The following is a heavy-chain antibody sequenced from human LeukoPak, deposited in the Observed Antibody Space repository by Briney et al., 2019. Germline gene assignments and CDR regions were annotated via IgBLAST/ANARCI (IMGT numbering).Heavy chain of an antibody. CDR2: INPNSGGT. V-gene: IGHV1-2*02. J-gene: IGHJ4*02. Sequence: ASVKVSCKASGYTFTGYYMHWVRQAPGQGLEWMGWINPNSGGTNYAQKFRGRVTMTRDTSISTAYMELSRLRSDDTAVYYCARHVDTAMVQEDYWGQGTLVTVSS. D-gene: IGHD5-18*01. CDR1: GYTFTGYY. CDR3: ARHVDTAMVQEDY.